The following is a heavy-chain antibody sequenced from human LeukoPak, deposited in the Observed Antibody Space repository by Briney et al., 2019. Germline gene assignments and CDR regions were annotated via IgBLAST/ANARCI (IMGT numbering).Heavy chain of an antibody. Sequence: GGSLRLSCAASGFTFSSYAMSWVRQAPGKGLEWVANIKQDGSEEYYVDSVRGRFTISRDNAKNSLSLQMNSLRAEDTAVYYCARGKPTNFDYWGQGTLVTVSS. CDR1: GFTFSSYA. CDR2: IKQDGSEE. J-gene: IGHJ4*02. CDR3: ARGKPTNFDY. V-gene: IGHV3-7*03.